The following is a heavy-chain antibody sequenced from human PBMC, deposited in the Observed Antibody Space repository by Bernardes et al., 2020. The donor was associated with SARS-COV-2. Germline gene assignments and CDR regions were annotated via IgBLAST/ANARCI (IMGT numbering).Heavy chain of an antibody. CDR3: ARGGRAPNMVGGVIYWFDP. Sequence: SEPLSLTCSVSGDSVKSGGFYWSWIRQPPGKGLEWIGYIHYSGNTKYNPSLKSRVALLVDTSKNQFSLELSSVTAADMAVYYCARGGRAPNMVGGVIYWFDPWGQGTLVTVSS. CDR2: IHYSGNT. CDR1: GDSVKSGGFY. D-gene: IGHD3-10*01. V-gene: IGHV4-61*08. J-gene: IGHJ5*02.